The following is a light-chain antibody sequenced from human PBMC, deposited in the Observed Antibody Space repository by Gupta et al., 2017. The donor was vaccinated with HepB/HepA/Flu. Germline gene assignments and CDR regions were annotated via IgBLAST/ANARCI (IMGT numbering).Light chain of an antibody. Sequence: TQSPATLSLSPGERATLSCRASQSVGNYLAWYQQKPGQDPRLLIYDVSDRATGIPARFSGSGSGTDFTLTISSLEPEDFGVYYCQHRVNWPSSFGPGSKVEIK. J-gene: IGKJ2*03. CDR1: QSVGNY. CDR2: DVS. CDR3: QHRVNWPSS. V-gene: IGKV3-11*01.